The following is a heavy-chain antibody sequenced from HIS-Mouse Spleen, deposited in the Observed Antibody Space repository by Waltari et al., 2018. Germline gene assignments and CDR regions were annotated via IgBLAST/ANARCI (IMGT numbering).Heavy chain of an antibody. V-gene: IGHV4-39*07. CDR2: IYYSGST. D-gene: IGHD6-13*01. J-gene: IGHJ2*01. CDR3: AREIPYSSSWYDWYFDL. CDR1: GGSISSSSYY. Sequence: QLQLQESGPGRVKPSESLSLTCTVSGGSISSSSYYWGWIRQPPGKGLEWIGGIYYSGSTYYNPSLKSRVTISVDTSKNQFSLKLSSVTAADTAVYYCAREIPYSSSWYDWYFDLWGRGTLVTVSS.